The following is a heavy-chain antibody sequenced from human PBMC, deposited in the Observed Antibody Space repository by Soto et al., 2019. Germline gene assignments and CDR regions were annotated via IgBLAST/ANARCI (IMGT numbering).Heavy chain of an antibody. V-gene: IGHV4-30-4*02. D-gene: IGHD3-22*01. CDR3: AREGGEDYYSSGYWHHWFDP. J-gene: IGHJ5*02. Sequence: PSETLSLTCTVSGGSISSGECYWSWIRQPPGKGLEWIGYIYYSGSTYYNPSLNRRITISVNTTRTQFPQKMSSVTAENTAVYFCAREGGEDYYSSGYWHHWFDPWGQGTPVTVSS. CDR1: GGSISSGECY. CDR2: IYYSGST.